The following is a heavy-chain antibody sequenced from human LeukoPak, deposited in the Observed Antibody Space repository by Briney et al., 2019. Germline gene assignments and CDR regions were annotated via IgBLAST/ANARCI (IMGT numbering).Heavy chain of an antibody. D-gene: IGHD1-26*01. J-gene: IGHJ4*02. CDR2: IYYSGST. Sequence: SETLSLTCTISGDSTSSDRYYGGWVRQPPGKGLEWIGNIYYSGSTYYNPSLRSRVTMSVDTSKNQFFLKLNSVTAADTAVYYCARGRPYSGGYHLDYWGQGTLVTVSP. V-gene: IGHV4-39*01. CDR3: ARGRPYSGGYHLDY. CDR1: GDSTSSDRYY.